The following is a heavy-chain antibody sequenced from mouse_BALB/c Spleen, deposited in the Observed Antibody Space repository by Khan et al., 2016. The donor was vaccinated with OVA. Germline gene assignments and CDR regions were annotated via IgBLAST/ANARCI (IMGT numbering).Heavy chain of an antibody. CDR1: GYSITSGYG. V-gene: IGHV3-2*02. CDR3: ARTARIKY. D-gene: IGHD1-2*01. J-gene: IGHJ2*01. Sequence: EVQLQESGPGLVKPSQSLSLTYTVTGYSITSGYGWNWIRQFPGNKLEWMGYISYSDSTNYNPSLKSRISITRDTSKNQFFLQLNSVTTEDTATYYCARTARIKYWGQGTTLTVSS. CDR2: ISYSDST.